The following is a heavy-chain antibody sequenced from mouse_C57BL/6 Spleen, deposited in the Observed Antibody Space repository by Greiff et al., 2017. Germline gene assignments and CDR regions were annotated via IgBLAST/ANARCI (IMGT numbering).Heavy chain of an antibody. D-gene: IGHD2-4*01. V-gene: IGHV1-64*01. CDR3: ARGGYYDYDGDY. J-gene: IGHJ2*01. CDR2: IHPNSGST. Sequence: VQLQESGAELVKPGASVKLSCKASGYTFTSYWMHWVKQRPGQGLEWIGMIHPNSGSTNYNEKFKSKATLTVDKSSSTAYMQLSSLTSEDSAVDYCARGGYYDYDGDYGGQGTTLTGSS. CDR1: GYTFTSYW.